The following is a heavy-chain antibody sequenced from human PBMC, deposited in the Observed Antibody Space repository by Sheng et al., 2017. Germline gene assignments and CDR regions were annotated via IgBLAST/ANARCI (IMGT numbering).Heavy chain of an antibody. CDR1: EFTFSSYS. D-gene: IGHD1-26*01. Sequence: EVQLVESGGGLVQPGGSRRDSPVQPLEFTFSSYSMNWVRQAPGKGLEWVSYISSSSSTIYYADSVKGRFTISRDNAKNSLYLQMNSLRAEDTAVYYCASTGWELPGSFDYWGQEPVVTVSS. V-gene: IGHV3-48*01. CDR3: ASTGWELPGSFDY. CDR2: ISSSSSTI. J-gene: IGHJ4*02.